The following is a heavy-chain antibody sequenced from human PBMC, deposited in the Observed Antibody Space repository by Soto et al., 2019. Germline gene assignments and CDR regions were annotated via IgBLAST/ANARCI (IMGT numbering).Heavy chain of an antibody. Sequence: GGSLRLSCVASGFTFDDYAMHWVRQTPGKGLEWVSSIDWNGGSTAYADSVKGRFTISRDNARNSLYLQMNSLRPEDTAFYYCVKGRGSYFVYFGLDVWGQGTTVTVSS. CDR1: GFTFDDYA. D-gene: IGHD1-26*01. J-gene: IGHJ6*02. CDR3: VKGRGSYFVYFGLDV. V-gene: IGHV3-9*01. CDR2: IDWNGGST.